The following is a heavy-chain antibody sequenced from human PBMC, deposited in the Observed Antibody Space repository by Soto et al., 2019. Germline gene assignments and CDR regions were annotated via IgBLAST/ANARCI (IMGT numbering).Heavy chain of an antibody. CDR1: GYSISSGYY. J-gene: IGHJ6*02. D-gene: IGHD3-3*01. Sequence: SETLSLTCAVSGYSISSGYYWGWIRQPPGKGLEWIGSIYHSGSTYYNPSLKSRLTISRDNAKNSLYLQMNSLRAEDTAVYYCAREVYDFWSPGHYYYGMDVWGQGTTVTVSS. CDR2: IYHSGST. V-gene: IGHV4-38-2*02. CDR3: AREVYDFWSPGHYYYGMDV.